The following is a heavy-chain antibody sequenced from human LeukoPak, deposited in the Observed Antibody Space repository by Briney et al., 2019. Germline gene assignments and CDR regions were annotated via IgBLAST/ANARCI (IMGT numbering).Heavy chain of an antibody. CDR3: ARWYSSGYNWFDP. CDR1: GGSMSSYY. CDR2: IYTTGST. V-gene: IGHV4-4*07. D-gene: IGHD3-22*01. J-gene: IGHJ5*02. Sequence: TSETLSLTCTVSGGSMSSYYWNWIRQPAGKGLEWIGRIYTTGSTNYNPSLKSRVTMSLDTSKNEFSLKLSSVTAADTAVYYCARWYSSGYNWFDPWGQGTLVTVSS.